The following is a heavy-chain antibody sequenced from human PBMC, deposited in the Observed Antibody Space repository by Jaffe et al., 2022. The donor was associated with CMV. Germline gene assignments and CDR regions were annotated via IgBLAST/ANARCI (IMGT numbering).Heavy chain of an antibody. CDR2: IYYSGST. Sequence: QLQLQESGPGLVKPSETLSLTCTVSGGSISSSSYYWGWIRQPPGKGLEWIGSIYYSGSTYYNPSLKSRVTISVDTSKNQFSLKLSSVTAADTAVYYCARRTGYCSSTSCYGTFDPWGQGTLVTVSS. D-gene: IGHD2-2*03. V-gene: IGHV4-39*01. CDR1: GGSISSSSYY. J-gene: IGHJ5*02. CDR3: ARRTGYCSSTSCYGTFDP.